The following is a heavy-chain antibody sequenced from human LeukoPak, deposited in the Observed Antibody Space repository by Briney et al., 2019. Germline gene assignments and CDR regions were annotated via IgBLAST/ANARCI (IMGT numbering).Heavy chain of an antibody. Sequence: GGSLSLFYAASGFTVKSHYMSWVRQAPGKGLEWVSVNYSGGSTYYADSVKGRFTISRDNSKNTLYLQMNSLRAEDTAVYYCARDRIVVVPAAISKTYYYYGMDVWGQGTTVTVSS. J-gene: IGHJ6*02. V-gene: IGHV3-53*01. D-gene: IGHD2-2*01. CDR2: NYSGGST. CDR3: ARDRIVVVPAAISKTYYYYGMDV. CDR1: GFTVKSHY.